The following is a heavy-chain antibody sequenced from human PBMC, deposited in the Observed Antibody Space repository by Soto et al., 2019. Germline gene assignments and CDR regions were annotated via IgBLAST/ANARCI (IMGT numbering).Heavy chain of an antibody. V-gene: IGHV3-11*01. CDR1: GFTFSDYY. Sequence: GGSLRLSCAASGFTFSDYYMSWIRQAPGKGLEWVSYISSSGSTIYYADSVKGRFTISRDNAKNSLYLQMNSLRAEDTAVYYCARDARSDIVVVPAAIPFWYMDVWGKGTTVTVSS. CDR2: ISSSGSTI. CDR3: ARDARSDIVVVPAAIPFWYMDV. J-gene: IGHJ6*03. D-gene: IGHD2-2*01.